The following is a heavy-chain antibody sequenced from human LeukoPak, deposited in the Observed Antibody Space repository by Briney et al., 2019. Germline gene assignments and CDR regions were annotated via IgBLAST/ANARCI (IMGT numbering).Heavy chain of an antibody. V-gene: IGHV4-61*08. CDR3: AGGDGKRGYSYGYYGY. CDR2: IYYSGST. CDR1: GGSISSGDYC. D-gene: IGHD5-18*01. Sequence: SQTLSLTCTVSGGSISSGDYCWSWIRQPPGKGLEWIGYIYYSGSTNYNPSLKSRVTISVDTSKNQFSLKLSSVTAADTAVYYCAGGDGKRGYSYGYYGYWGQGTLVTVSS. J-gene: IGHJ4*02.